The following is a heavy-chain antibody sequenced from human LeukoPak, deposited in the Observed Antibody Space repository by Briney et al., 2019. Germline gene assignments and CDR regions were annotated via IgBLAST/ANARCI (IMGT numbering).Heavy chain of an antibody. J-gene: IGHJ4*02. Sequence: SVTLSLTCTVSGYSISSNYYWGWIRQPPGKGLEWIGNFYHSGSTYYNPSLKSRVTISVDTSKNQFSLKLSSVTAADTAVYYCARVWSDSGSYYDDRGAFDYWGQGTLVTVSS. CDR3: ARVWSDSGSYYDDRGAFDY. D-gene: IGHD1-26*01. CDR2: FYHSGST. V-gene: IGHV4-38-2*02. CDR1: GYSISSNYY.